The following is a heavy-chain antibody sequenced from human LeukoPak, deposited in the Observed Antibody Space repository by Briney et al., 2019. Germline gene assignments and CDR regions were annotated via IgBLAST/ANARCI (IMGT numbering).Heavy chain of an antibody. CDR3: ARSFDSSGYFQTYYFDY. CDR1: GFTFSSYA. J-gene: IGHJ4*02. D-gene: IGHD3-22*01. CDR2: TTTAGRYI. V-gene: IGHV3-21*01. Sequence: GGSLRLSCAASGFTFSSYAMHWVRQAPGKGLEWVSSTTTAGRYIYYADSVRGRFTISRDNAKNSLYLQMNTLRAEDTAVYYCARSFDSSGYFQTYYFDYGGQGTLVTVSS.